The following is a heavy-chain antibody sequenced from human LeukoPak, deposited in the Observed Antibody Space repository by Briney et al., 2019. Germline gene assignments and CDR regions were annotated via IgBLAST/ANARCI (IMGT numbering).Heavy chain of an antibody. CDR1: GFTVSSNY. V-gene: IGHV3-53*01. J-gene: IGHJ4*02. D-gene: IGHD5-18*01. CDR2: IYSGGST. CDR3: ARGPSGYSYGHLDY. Sequence: PGGSLRLSCAASGFTVSSNYMSWVRQAPGKGLEWGSVIYSGGSTYYADSVKGRFTISRDNSKNTLYLQMNSPRAEDTAVYYCARGPSGYSYGHLDYWGQGTLVTVSS.